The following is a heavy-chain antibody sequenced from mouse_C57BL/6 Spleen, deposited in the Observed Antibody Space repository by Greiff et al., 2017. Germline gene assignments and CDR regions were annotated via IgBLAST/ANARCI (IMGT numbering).Heavy chain of an antibody. CDR3: ASGYSDV. CDR2: IYPGSGST. V-gene: IGHV1-55*01. J-gene: IGHJ1*03. CDR1: GYTFTSYW. Sequence: QVHVKQPGAELVKPGASVKMSCKASGYTFTSYWITWVKQRPGQGLAWIGDIYPGSGSTNYNEKFKSKATLTVDTSSSTAYMQLSSLTSEDSAVYCCASGYSDVWGTGTTVTVSS.